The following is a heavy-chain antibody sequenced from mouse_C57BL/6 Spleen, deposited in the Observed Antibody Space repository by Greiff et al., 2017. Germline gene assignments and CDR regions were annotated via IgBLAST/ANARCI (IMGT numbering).Heavy chain of an antibody. CDR3: AREFYSNPFAY. J-gene: IGHJ3*01. Sequence: EESGPGLVKPSQSLSLTCSVTGYSITSGYYWNWIRQFPGNKLEWMGYISYDGSNNYNPSLKNRISITRDTSKNQFFLKLNSVTTEDTATYYCAREFYSNPFAYWGQGTLVTVSA. D-gene: IGHD2-5*01. CDR2: ISYDGSN. V-gene: IGHV3-6*01. CDR1: GYSITSGYY.